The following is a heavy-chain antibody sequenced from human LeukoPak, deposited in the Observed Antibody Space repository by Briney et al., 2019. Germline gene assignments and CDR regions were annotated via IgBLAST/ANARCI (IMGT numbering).Heavy chain of an antibody. D-gene: IGHD3-10*01. J-gene: IGHJ4*02. Sequence: PGGSLRLSCAASGFTFSDYYMSWIRQPPGKGLEWVSYISSSGTTIYYADSVRGRFTVSRDNAKNSLYLQMDSLSAEDTADYYCASLRGVNRWGQGTLVTVSS. V-gene: IGHV3-11*01. CDR3: ASLRGVNR. CDR2: ISSSGTTI. CDR1: GFTFSDYY.